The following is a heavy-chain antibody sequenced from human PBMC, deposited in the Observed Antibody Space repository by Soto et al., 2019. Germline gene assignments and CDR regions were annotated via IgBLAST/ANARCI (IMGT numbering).Heavy chain of an antibody. CDR2: IKQDGSEK. V-gene: IGHV3-7*01. D-gene: IGHD3-10*01. CDR3: ARHVQGRNNWFDP. Sequence: EVQLVESGGGLVQPGGSLRLSCAASGFTFSTYWMSWVRQAPGKGLEWVANIKQDGSEKYYVDSVKGRFTISRDNAKNSLYLQMNSLRGEDTAVYYCARHVQGRNNWFDPWGQGTLVTVSS. J-gene: IGHJ5*02. CDR1: GFTFSTYW.